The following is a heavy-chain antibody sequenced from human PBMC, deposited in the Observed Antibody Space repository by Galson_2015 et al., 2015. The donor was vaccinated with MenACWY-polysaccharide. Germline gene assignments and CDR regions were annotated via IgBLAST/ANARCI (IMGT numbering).Heavy chain of an antibody. CDR1: GYTFTSYD. CDR2: MNPNSANT. Sequence: SVKVSCKASGYTFTSYDINWVRQAPGQGLEWMGWMNPNSANTGYAQKFQGRVTMTRNTSISTAYMELSSLTSEDTAVYYCARARRDTAVAATSAVFLDYWGQGILVTVSS. J-gene: IGHJ4*02. V-gene: IGHV1-8*01. CDR3: ARARRDTAVAATSAVFLDY. D-gene: IGHD6-19*01.